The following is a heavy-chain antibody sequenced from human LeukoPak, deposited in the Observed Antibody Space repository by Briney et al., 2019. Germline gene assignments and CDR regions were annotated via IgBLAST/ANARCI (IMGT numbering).Heavy chain of an antibody. D-gene: IGHD3-22*01. CDR2: IYYSGST. CDR1: GGSISSYY. CDR3: ARVYYPTVIVVKERLFDI. J-gene: IGHJ3*02. Sequence: SETLSLTCTVSGGSISSYYWSWIRQPPGKGLEWIGYIYYSGSTNYNPSLKSRVTISVDTSKNQFSLKLSSVTAADTAVYYCARVYYPTVIVVKERLFDIWGQGTMVTVSS. V-gene: IGHV4-59*01.